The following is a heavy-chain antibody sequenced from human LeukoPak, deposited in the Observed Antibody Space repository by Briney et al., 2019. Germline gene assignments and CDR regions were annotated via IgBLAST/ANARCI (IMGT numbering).Heavy chain of an antibody. D-gene: IGHD4/OR15-4a*01. V-gene: IGHV3-64*01. CDR2: ISNNGGST. J-gene: IGHJ4*02. CDR1: GFPFSTYS. CDR3: ATEGAVNEYGAKRPFDY. Sequence: GGSLRLSCAASGFPFSTYSMTWVRQPPGKGLEYVSAISNNGGSTHYVNSVKGRFTISRDNSKNMLYLQMGSLRPEDMGVYFCATEGAVNEYGAKRPFDYWGQGTLVTVSS.